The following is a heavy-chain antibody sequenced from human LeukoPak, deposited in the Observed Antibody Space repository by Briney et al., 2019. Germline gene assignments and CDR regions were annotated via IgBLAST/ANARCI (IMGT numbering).Heavy chain of an antibody. Sequence: SVKVSCKASGGTFSSYAISWVRQAPGQGLEWMGGIIPIFGTANYAQKFQGRVTITTDESTSTAYMELSSLRSEDTAVYYCASVFWSGYYMTLGAFDIWGQGTMVTVSS. CDR2: IIPIFGTA. V-gene: IGHV1-69*05. CDR1: GGTFSSYA. J-gene: IGHJ3*02. CDR3: ASVFWSGYYMTLGAFDI. D-gene: IGHD3-3*01.